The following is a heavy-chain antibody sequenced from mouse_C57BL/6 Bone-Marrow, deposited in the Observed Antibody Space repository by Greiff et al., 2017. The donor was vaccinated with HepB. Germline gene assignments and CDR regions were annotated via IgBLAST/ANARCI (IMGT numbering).Heavy chain of an antibody. CDR3: ARASYYYSSRYAMDY. J-gene: IGHJ4*01. Sequence: VQRVESVAELVRPGASVMLSCTASGFNIKNTYMHWVKQRPEQGLEWIGRIDPANGNTKYAPKFQGKATITADTSSNTAYLQLSRLTSEDTAIYDCARASYYYSSRYAMDYWAQGTSATVAS. CDR1: GFNIKNTY. CDR2: IDPANGNT. V-gene: IGHV14-3*01. D-gene: IGHD1-1*01.